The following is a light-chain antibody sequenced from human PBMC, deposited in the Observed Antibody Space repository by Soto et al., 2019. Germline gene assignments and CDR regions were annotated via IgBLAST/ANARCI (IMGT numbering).Light chain of an antibody. J-gene: IGKJ1*01. CDR3: QKYNSAPQT. V-gene: IGKV1-27*01. CDR2: PAS. Sequence: DIQMTQSPSSLSASVGDRVTISCRASQGIIDYLAWYQQKPGKPPKLLIYPASTLQSGVPSRFSGSGSWTHFTLTISGLQPEDVETYFCQKYNSAPQTFGPGTKVEIK. CDR1: QGIIDY.